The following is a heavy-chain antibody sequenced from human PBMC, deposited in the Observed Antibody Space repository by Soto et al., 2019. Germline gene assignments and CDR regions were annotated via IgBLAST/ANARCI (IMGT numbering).Heavy chain of an antibody. CDR2: IYYSGST. V-gene: IGHV4-31*03. Sequence: QVQLQESGPGLVKPSQTLSLTCTVSGGSISSGGYYWSWIRQHPGKGLEWIGYIYYSGSTYYNPSLNWRVAISVDTSKTQFALKLSSLTAAGTAVYYCARGVQLWSYGMDVWGQGTTVTVSS. CDR1: GGSISSGGYY. J-gene: IGHJ6*02. CDR3: ARGVQLWSYGMDV. D-gene: IGHD5-18*01.